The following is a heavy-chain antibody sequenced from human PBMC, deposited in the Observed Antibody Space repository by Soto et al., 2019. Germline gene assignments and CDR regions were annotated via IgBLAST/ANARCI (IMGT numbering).Heavy chain of an antibody. Sequence: SLRLSCAASGFTFSNAWMNWVRQAPGKGLEWVGRIKSKTDGGTTDYAAPVKGRFTISRDDSKNTLYLQMNSLKTEDTAVYYCTTDHSYCISTSCYGELDWFDPWGQGTLVTVSS. V-gene: IGHV3-15*07. CDR1: GFTFSNAW. J-gene: IGHJ5*02. CDR3: TTDHSYCISTSCYGELDWFDP. D-gene: IGHD2-2*01. CDR2: IKSKTDGGTT.